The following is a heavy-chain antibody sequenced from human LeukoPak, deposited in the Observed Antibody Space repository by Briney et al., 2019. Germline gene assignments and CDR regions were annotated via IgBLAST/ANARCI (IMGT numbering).Heavy chain of an antibody. D-gene: IGHD6-19*01. CDR1: GFTFSSYA. V-gene: IGHV4-31*02. J-gene: IGHJ4*02. Sequence: LRLSCSASGFTFSSYAMSWIRQHPGKGLEWIGYIYYSGSTYYNPSLKSRVTISVDTSKNQFSLKLSSVTAADTAVYYCARGPIAVAGLDYWGQGTLVTVSS. CDR3: ARGPIAVAGLDY. CDR2: IYYSGST.